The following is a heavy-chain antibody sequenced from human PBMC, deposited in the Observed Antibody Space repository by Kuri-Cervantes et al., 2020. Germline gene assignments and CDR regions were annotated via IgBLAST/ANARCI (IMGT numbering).Heavy chain of an antibody. CDR1: GGTFSSYA. D-gene: IGHD3-16*01. CDR3: ARGFPSTPGERSWFYYYYGMDV. Sequence: ASVKVSCKASGGTFSSYAISWVRQAPGQGLEWMGWINAGNGNTKYSQKFQGRVTITRDTSASTAYMELSSLRSEDTAVYYCARGFPSTPGERSWFYYYYGMDVWGQGTTVTVSS. V-gene: IGHV1-3*01. CDR2: INAGNGNT. J-gene: IGHJ6*02.